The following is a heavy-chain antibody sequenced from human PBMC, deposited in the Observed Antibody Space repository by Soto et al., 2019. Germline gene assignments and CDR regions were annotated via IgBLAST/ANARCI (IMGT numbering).Heavy chain of an antibody. J-gene: IGHJ6*02. V-gene: IGHV3-13*01. D-gene: IGHD3-10*01. Sequence: PGGSLRLSCAASGFTFSSYDMHWVRQATGKGLEWVSAIGTAGDTYYPGSVKGRFTISRENAKNSLYLQMNSLRAGDTAVYYCARGRIGGFGEFVMDVWGQGTTVTVSS. CDR3: ARGRIGGFGEFVMDV. CDR1: GFTFSSYD. CDR2: IGTAGDT.